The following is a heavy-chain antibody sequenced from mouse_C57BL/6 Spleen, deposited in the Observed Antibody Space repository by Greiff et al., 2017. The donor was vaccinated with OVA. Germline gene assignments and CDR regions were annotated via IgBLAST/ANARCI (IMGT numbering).Heavy chain of an antibody. D-gene: IGHD3-3*01. CDR2: INYDGSST. J-gene: IGHJ3*01. CDR3: ARASRTAWFAY. Sequence: VQLKESEGGLVQPGSSMKLSCTASGFTFSDYYMAWVRQVPEKGLEWVANINYDGSSTYYLDSLKSRFIISRDNAKNILYLQMSSLKSEDTATYYCARASRTAWFAYWGQGTLVTVSA. CDR1: GFTFSDYY. V-gene: IGHV5-16*01.